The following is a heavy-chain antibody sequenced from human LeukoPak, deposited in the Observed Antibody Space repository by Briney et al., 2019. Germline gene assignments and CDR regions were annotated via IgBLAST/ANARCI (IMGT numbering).Heavy chain of an antibody. D-gene: IGHD4-23*01. CDR2: TDAGGSST. Sequence: GESLRLSCAASELNFENHWMHWVRQVPGKGLEWVSRTDAGGSSTSYADSVRGRFSISRDNGKSTLYLQMNSLRVEDTAVYYCARGPPIGGGAYVGDYWGHGTLVTVSS. CDR3: ARGPPIGGGAYVGDY. CDR1: ELNFENHW. J-gene: IGHJ4*01. V-gene: IGHV3-74*01.